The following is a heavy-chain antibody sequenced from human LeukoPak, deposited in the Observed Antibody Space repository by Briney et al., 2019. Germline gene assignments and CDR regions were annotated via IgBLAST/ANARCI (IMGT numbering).Heavy chain of an antibody. Sequence: PSETLSLTCAVYGGSFGTFYWTWTRQPPGKGLEWIGEINHSGSTNYNPSLKSRVTISIDTSKDQFSLRLSSVTAADTAVYHCARGYCSGGGCYSGWYFDLWGRGTQVTVSS. CDR3: ARGYCSGGGCYSGWYFDL. D-gene: IGHD2-15*01. CDR2: INHSGST. V-gene: IGHV4-34*01. J-gene: IGHJ2*01. CDR1: GGSFGTFY.